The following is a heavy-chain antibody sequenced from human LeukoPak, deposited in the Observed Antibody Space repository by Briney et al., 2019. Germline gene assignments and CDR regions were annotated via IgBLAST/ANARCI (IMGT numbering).Heavy chain of an antibody. CDR2: ISYDGSNK. V-gene: IGHV3-30*04. Sequence: GGSLRLSCAASGFTFSSYAMHWVRQAPGKGLEWVAVISYDGSNKYYADSVKGRFTISRDNSKNTLYLQMNSLRAEDTAVYYCARVGGIAAAVGAFDIWGQGIMVTVSS. J-gene: IGHJ3*02. CDR1: GFTFSSYA. CDR3: ARVGGIAAAVGAFDI. D-gene: IGHD6-13*01.